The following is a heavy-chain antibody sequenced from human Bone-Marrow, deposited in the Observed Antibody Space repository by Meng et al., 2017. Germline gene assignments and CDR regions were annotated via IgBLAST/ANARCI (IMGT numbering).Heavy chain of an antibody. CDR1: GFTFSDHH. CDR3: ARIGPYGREALDY. Sequence: GESLKISCAASGFTFSDHHMDWVRQAPGKGLEWVGRITTKPAGYTTEYVASVRDRFTISRDDSENSLYLQMNSLKTEDTAVYYCARIGPYGREALDYWGQGTLVTVSS. J-gene: IGHJ4*02. CDR2: ITTKPAGYTT. D-gene: IGHD3-10*02. V-gene: IGHV3-72*01.